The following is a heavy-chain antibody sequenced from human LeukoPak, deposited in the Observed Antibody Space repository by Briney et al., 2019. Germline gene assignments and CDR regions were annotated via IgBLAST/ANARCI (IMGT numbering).Heavy chain of an antibody. CDR1: GFTFSSYW. D-gene: IGHD7-27*01. CDR2: IKQDGSEK. Sequence: GGSLRLSCAASGFTFSSYWMSWVRQAPGKGLEWVANIKQDGSEKYYVDSVKGRFTISRDNAKNSLYLQMNSLRAEDTAVYYCAKGPYISLSGDCFDPWGQGTLVTVSS. V-gene: IGHV3-7*03. J-gene: IGHJ5*02. CDR3: AKGPYISLSGDCFDP.